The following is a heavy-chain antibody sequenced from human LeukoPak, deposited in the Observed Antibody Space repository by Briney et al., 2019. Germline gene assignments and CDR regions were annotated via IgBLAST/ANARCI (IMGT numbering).Heavy chain of an antibody. Sequence: GASVKVSCKASGGTFSSYAISWVRQAPGQGLGWMGGIIPIFGTANYAQKFQGRVTITADESTSTAYMELSSLRSEDTAVYYCAREQLYGGHYFDYWGQGTLVTVSS. CDR3: AREQLYGGHYFDY. D-gene: IGHD6-6*01. J-gene: IGHJ4*02. CDR2: IIPIFGTA. CDR1: GGTFSSYA. V-gene: IGHV1-69*13.